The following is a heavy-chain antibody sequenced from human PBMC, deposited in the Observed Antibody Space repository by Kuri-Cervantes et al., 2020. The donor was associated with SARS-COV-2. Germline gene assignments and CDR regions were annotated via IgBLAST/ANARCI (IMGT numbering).Heavy chain of an antibody. CDR1: GFNLSTTD. CDR2: ISSDGKNK. V-gene: IGHV3-30*18. CDR3: AKDRAGVHDF. Sequence: GGSLRLSCVASGFNLSTTDMHWVRQSPGKGMKGVTFISSDGKNKKCMASGKGRFTISRDNSQNTLHLQMKSLRDEDTAIYYCAKDRAGVHDFWGQGTLVTVSS. J-gene: IGHJ4*02. D-gene: IGHD2-21*01.